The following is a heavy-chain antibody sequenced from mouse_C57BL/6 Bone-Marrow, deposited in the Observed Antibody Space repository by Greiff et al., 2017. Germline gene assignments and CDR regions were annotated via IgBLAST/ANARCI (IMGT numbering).Heavy chain of an antibody. Sequence: QVQLKESGAELVKPGASVKISCKASGYAFSSYWMNWVKQRPGKGLEWIGQIYPGDGDTNYNGKFKGKATLTADKSSSTAYMQLSSLTSEDSAVYFCARPSYYYGSRWYFDVWGTGTTVTVSS. D-gene: IGHD1-1*01. V-gene: IGHV1-80*01. CDR2: IYPGDGDT. CDR3: ARPSYYYGSRWYFDV. J-gene: IGHJ1*03. CDR1: GYAFSSYW.